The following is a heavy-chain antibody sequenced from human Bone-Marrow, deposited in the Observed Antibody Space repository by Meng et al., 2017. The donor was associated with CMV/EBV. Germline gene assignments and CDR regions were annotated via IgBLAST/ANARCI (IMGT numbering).Heavy chain of an antibody. CDR3: ARIGYSFAPGWFDP. CDR1: SASLSSSDYY. Sequence: SETLSLTCTVSSASLSSSDYYWGWIRQPPGEGLEWIGNIYYSGNTYYSPSLKSRVTMSIDTSKNQFSLKLSSVTAADAAVYYCARIGYSFAPGWFDPWGQGTRVTVSS. J-gene: IGHJ5*02. V-gene: IGHV4-39*07. CDR2: IYYSGNT. D-gene: IGHD5-18*01.